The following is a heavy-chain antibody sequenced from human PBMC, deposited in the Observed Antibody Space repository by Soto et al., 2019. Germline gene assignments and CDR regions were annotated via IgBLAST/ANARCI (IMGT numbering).Heavy chain of an antibody. D-gene: IGHD6-6*01. CDR1: GFSLSPSGVG. CDR3: AHTRVRLRTYPFDY. V-gene: IGHV2-5*02. J-gene: IGHJ4*02. Sequence: QITLRESGPTLVKPTQTLTLTCTFSGFSLSPSGVGVGWIRQPPGKALEWLALIYWDDDKRHSPSLKSRLTITKDTSKNQVVLTMTNMDPVDTATYYCAHTRVRLRTYPFDYWGQGALVTVSS. CDR2: IYWDDDK.